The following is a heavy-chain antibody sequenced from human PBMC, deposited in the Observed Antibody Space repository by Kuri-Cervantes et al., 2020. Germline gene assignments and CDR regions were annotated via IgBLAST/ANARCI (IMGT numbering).Heavy chain of an antibody. Sequence: ASVKVSCKASGYTFTSYAMHWVRQAPGQRLEWMGWINAGNGNTKYSQKFQGRVTITRDTSASTVYMELSSLRSEDTAVYYCARGHNIVVVPAAIPFDYWGQGTLVTVSS. V-gene: IGHV1-3*01. D-gene: IGHD2-2*01. J-gene: IGHJ4*02. CDR2: INAGNGNT. CDR1: GYTFTSYA. CDR3: ARGHNIVVVPAAIPFDY.